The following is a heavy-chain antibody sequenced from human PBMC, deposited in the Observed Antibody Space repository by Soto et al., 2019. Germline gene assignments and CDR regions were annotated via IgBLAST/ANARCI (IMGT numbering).Heavy chain of an antibody. V-gene: IGHV3-30*03. CDR1: GFSFSSYG. CDR3: ATDANEYLWEYYFDF. J-gene: IGHJ4*02. CDR2: ISHDGSND. D-gene: IGHD3-16*01. Sequence: GGSLRLSCAASGFSFSSYGMHWVRQAPAKGLEWVAFISHDGSNDYYADSVKGRYTISRDNSKNTVYLQMNSLRVEDTAVYYCATDANEYLWEYYFDFWGQGTLVTVSS.